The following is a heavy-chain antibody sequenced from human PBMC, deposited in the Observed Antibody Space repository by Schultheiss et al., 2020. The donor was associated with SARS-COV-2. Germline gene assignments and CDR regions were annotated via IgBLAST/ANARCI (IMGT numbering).Heavy chain of an antibody. J-gene: IGHJ6*02. CDR2: INPNSGGT. CDR3: ARANDRLYYYDSSGYTAGMDV. V-gene: IGHV1-2*02. D-gene: IGHD3-22*01. Sequence: VKVSCKASGYTFTGYYMHWVRQAPGQGLEWMGWINPNSGGTNYAQKFQGRVTMTRDTSISTAYMELSRLRSDDTAVYYCARANDRLYYYDSSGYTAGMDVWGQGTTVTVSS. CDR1: GYTFTGYY.